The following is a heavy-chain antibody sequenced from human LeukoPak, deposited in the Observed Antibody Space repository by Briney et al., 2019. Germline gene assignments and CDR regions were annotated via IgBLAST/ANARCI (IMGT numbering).Heavy chain of an antibody. CDR2: IYHSGST. J-gene: IGHJ6*02. CDR1: GGSISSSNR. CDR3: ARLASTYYYYGMDV. Sequence: SETLSLTCAVSGGSISSSNRWSWVRQPPGKGLEWIGEIYHSGSTNYNPSLKSRVTISVDKSKNQFSLKLSSVTAADTAVYYCARLASTYYYYGMDVWGQGTTVTVSS. V-gene: IGHV4-4*02.